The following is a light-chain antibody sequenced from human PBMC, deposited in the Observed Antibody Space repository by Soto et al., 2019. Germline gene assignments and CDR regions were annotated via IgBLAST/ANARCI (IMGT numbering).Light chain of an antibody. J-gene: IGKJ4*01. CDR1: ENISRW. CDR3: QQYDNLPLT. V-gene: IGKV1-5*01. Sequence: DIQMTQSPSTLPASVGDRVTITCRASENISRWLAWYQQKPGKAPKLLIYDASRLESGVPSRFSGRGSGTEFTLTISSLQPDDFATYYCQQYDNLPLTFGGGTKVEIK. CDR2: DAS.